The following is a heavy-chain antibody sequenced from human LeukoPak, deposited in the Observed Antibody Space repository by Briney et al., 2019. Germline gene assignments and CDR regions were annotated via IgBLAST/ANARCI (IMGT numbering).Heavy chain of an antibody. J-gene: IGHJ4*02. D-gene: IGHD2-15*01. CDR3: AKDSGYCSGYTCPPVY. V-gene: IGHV3-23*01. Sequence: GGSLRLSCAASGFTFSNYAMNWVRQAPGKGLEWVSVISGTGGSTHYADSVKGRLTMSRDNSKNTVYLQMNSLRAEDTALYYCAKDSGYCSGYTCPPVYWGQGTLVTVSS. CDR2: ISGTGGST. CDR1: GFTFSNYA.